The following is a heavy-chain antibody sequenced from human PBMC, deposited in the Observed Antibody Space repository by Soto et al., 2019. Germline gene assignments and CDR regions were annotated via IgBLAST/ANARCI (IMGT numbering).Heavy chain of an antibody. CDR3: ARDRSTYGGGGTGEVKENWFDP. J-gene: IGHJ5*02. V-gene: IGHV4-59*01. CDR1: GGSTSHYY. D-gene: IGHD2-8*01. Sequence: WETLSLTCSVSGGSTSHYYWSWIRQSPGKGLEWIGYAYYSGSTDYNPSLKSRVTMSVDTSKNQVSLKLNSVTTADTAVYYCARDRSTYGGGGTGEVKENWFDPWGPGTLVTVSS. CDR2: AYYSGST.